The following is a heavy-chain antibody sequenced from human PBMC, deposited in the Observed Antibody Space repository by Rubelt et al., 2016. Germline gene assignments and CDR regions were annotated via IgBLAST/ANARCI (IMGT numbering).Heavy chain of an antibody. CDR3: VIDCGGSNNG. CDR2: ISFDGANT. Sequence: VQLLESGGGLAQPGGSLTISCAASGFTFSDYAMFWARPAPGRGPEWVAVISFDGANTYYANSVKGRFTISRDNSKKTLYLQMNSLRAEDTAVYYCVIDCGGSNNGWGQGTLVTVSS. CDR1: GFTFSDYA. D-gene: IGHD2-21*01. J-gene: IGHJ4*02. V-gene: IGHV3-30*03.